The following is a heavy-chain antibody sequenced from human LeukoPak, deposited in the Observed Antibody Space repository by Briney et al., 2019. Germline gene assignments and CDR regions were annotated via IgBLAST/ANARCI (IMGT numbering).Heavy chain of an antibody. V-gene: IGHV1-18*01. CDR3: ARVMEYQLLLGYYFYMVV. J-gene: IGHJ6*03. D-gene: IGHD2-2*01. CDR2: ISAYNGNT. CDR1: GYTFTSYG. Sequence: ASVKVSCKASGYTFTSYGISWVRQAPGQGLEWMGWISAYNGNTNYAQKLQGRVTMTTDTSTSTADMELRSLRSDDTALYYCARVMEYQLLLGYYFYMVVWGKGTTVSISS.